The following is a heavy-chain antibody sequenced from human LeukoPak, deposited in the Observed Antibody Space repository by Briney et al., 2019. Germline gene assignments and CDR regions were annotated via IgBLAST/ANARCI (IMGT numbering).Heavy chain of an antibody. J-gene: IGHJ3*02. D-gene: IGHD1-26*01. CDR2: IYTSGST. V-gene: IGHV4-61*02. Sequence: SQTLSLTCTVSGGSISSGSYYWSWIRQPAGKGLEWIGRIYTSGSTNYNPSLKSRVTISVDTSKNQISLKLSSVTAADTAVYYCARDTARRELPDGAFDIWGQGTMVTVSS. CDR3: ARDTARRELPDGAFDI. CDR1: GGSISSGSYY.